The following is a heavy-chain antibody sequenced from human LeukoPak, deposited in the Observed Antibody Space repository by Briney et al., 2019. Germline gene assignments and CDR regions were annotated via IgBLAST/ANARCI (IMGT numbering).Heavy chain of an antibody. D-gene: IGHD2/OR15-2a*01. Sequence: GGSLRLSCAASGFTFSSYEINWVRQAPGKGLEWVSYISSSGSTIYYADSVKGRFTISRDNAKNSLYLQVNSLRAEDTAVYYCARSPTFRGWFDPWGQGTLVTVSS. CDR2: ISSSGSTI. J-gene: IGHJ5*02. CDR3: ARSPTFRGWFDP. V-gene: IGHV3-48*03. CDR1: GFTFSSYE.